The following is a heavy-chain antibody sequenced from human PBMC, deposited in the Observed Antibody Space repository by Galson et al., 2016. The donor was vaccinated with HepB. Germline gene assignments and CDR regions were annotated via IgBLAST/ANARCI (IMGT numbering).Heavy chain of an antibody. CDR3: AKWGYNWNLDWLDP. CDR2: ISGSGGST. CDR1: GFTFSTYA. J-gene: IGHJ5*02. Sequence: SLRLSCAASGFTFSTYAMTWVRQAPGKGLEWVPAISGSGGSTYYAGSVKGRFTISRDTSKNTLYLQMNSLRAEDTAVYYCAKWGYNWNLDWLDPWGQGTLVTVSS. V-gene: IGHV3-23*01. D-gene: IGHD1-1*01.